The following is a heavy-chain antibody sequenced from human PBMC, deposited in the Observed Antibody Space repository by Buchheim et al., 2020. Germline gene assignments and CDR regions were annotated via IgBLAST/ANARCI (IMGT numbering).Heavy chain of an antibody. V-gene: IGHV3-23*01. D-gene: IGHD3-22*01. Sequence: EVQLLESGGGLVQPGGSLRLSCAASGFTFSSYAMSWVRQAPGKGLEWVSAILGSGSSTYYADSVKGRFIISRDNSKTTLSLQMNSLRVEDTAVYYCTKAHDTSGYYPFVYGGQGTL. CDR1: GFTFSSYA. CDR3: TKAHDTSGYYPFVY. CDR2: ILGSGSST. J-gene: IGHJ4*02.